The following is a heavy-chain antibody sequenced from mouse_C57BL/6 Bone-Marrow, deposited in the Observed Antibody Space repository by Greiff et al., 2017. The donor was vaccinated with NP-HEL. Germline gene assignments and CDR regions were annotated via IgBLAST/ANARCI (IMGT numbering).Heavy chain of an antibody. CDR1: GYTFTSYG. V-gene: IGHV1-81*01. CDR3: ARRATVVPCDY. J-gene: IGHJ2*01. Sequence: QVQLQQSGAELVRPGASVKLSCKASGYTFTSYGISWVKQRTGQGLEWIGEIYPRSGNTYYNEKFKGKATLTAAKSSSTAYMELRSLTSEDSAVYVCARRATVVPCDYWGQGTTLTVSS. D-gene: IGHD1-1*01. CDR2: IYPRSGNT.